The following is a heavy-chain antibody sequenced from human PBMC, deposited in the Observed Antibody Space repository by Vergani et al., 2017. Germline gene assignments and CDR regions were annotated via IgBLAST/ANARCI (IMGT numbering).Heavy chain of an antibody. J-gene: IGHJ6*03. Sequence: QVQLQESGPGLVKPSQTLSLNCAASRGSISSGAFSWGWIRQPPGRGLQWIGQIFQSGSPDYNASLKSRVNISLDKSKNQFSLKLSSVTAADTAVYYCARHKEQLVPGNYYFFYYMDVWGKGTTVTVSS. CDR1: RGSISSGAFS. CDR3: ARHKEQLVPGNYYFFYYMDV. V-gene: IGHV4-30-2*03. CDR2: IFQSGSP. D-gene: IGHD6-13*01.